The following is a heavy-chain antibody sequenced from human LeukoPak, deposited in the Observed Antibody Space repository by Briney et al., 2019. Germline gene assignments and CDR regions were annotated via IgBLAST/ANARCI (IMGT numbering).Heavy chain of an antibody. CDR3: ARDPRNRYQLPQS. Sequence: SVKVSCKASGGTFSSYAISWVRQAPGQGLEWMGGIIPIFGTANYAQKFQGRVTITTDESTSTAYMELSSLRSEDTAVYYCARDPRNRYQLPQSWGQGTLVTVSS. CDR2: IIPIFGTA. J-gene: IGHJ5*02. D-gene: IGHD2-2*01. CDR1: GGTFSSYA. V-gene: IGHV1-69*05.